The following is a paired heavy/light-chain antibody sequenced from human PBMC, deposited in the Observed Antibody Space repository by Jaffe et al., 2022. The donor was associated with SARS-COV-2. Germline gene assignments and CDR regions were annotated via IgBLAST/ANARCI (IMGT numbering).Heavy chain of an antibody. CDR1: GFTFSNAW. CDR2: IKSKTDGGTT. J-gene: IGHJ3*02. D-gene: IGHD3-22*01. CDR3: TPDLITMIVVAEGDAFDI. V-gene: IGHV3-15*01. Sequence: EVQLVESGGGLVKPGGSLRLSCAASGFTFSNAWMSWVRQAPGKGLEWVGRIKSKTDGGTTDYAAPVKGRFTISRDDSKNTLYLQMNSLKTEDTAVYYCTPDLITMIVVAEGDAFDIWGQGTMVTVSS.
Light chain of an antibody. CDR1: SGSVSTSYY. CDR2: STN. CDR3: VLYMGSEWV. J-gene: IGLJ3*02. Sequence: QTVVTQEPSFSVSPGGTVTLTCGLSSGSVSTSYYPSWYQQTPGQAPRTLIYSTNTRSSGVPDRFSGSILGNKAALTITGAQADDESDYYCVLYMGSEWVFGGGTKLTVL. V-gene: IGLV8-61*01.